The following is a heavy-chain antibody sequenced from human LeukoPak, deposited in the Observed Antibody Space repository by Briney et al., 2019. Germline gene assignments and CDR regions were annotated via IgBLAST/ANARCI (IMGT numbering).Heavy chain of an antibody. CDR2: ISAYNGNT. CDR1: GYTFTSYG. Sequence: ASVTVSFKASGYTFTSYGISWVRQAPGQGLAWMGWISAYNGNTNYAQKLQGRVTMTTDTSTSSAYMELRSLRSDDTAVYYCARDRGERYFVWFDYWGQGTLVTVSS. V-gene: IGHV1-18*01. D-gene: IGHD3-9*01. CDR3: ARDRGERYFVWFDY. J-gene: IGHJ4*02.